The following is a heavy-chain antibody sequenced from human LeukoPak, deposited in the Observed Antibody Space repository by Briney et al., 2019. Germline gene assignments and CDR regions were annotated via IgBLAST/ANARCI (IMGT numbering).Heavy chain of an antibody. D-gene: IGHD1-26*01. CDR2: ISYDGSNK. V-gene: IGHV3-30-3*02. Sequence: GGSRRLSCAASGFTFSSDAMHWVRQAPGKGLEWVAVISYDGSNKYYADSVKGRFTISRDNSKNTLYLQMNSLRAEDTAVYYCAKLTWELGGIWGQGTMVTLSS. CDR1: GFTFSSDA. CDR3: AKLTWELGGI. J-gene: IGHJ3*02.